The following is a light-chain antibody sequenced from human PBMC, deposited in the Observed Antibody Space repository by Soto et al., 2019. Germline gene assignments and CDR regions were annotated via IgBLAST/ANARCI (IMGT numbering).Light chain of an antibody. CDR3: QEYNNWHPIT. J-gene: IGKJ4*01. Sequence: EIVMTQSPATLSVSPGERATLHCRASQSISSKLAWYQQKPGQAPRLLIYGASTRATGIPVRFSGSGSGTEFTLTITSLQSEDFAVYYCQEYNNWHPITFGGGTKVDIK. CDR1: QSISSK. CDR2: GAS. V-gene: IGKV3-15*01.